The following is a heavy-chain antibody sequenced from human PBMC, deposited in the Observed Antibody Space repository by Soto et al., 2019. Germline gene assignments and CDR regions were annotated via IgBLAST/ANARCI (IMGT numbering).Heavy chain of an antibody. CDR1: GYTFTSYR. CDR2: IYPGDSDT. V-gene: IGHV5-51*01. CDR3: ARRGDRIPVAGANPPRDYYCYYGMDG. Sequence: XEYVNVNGNPSGYTFTSYRIGWVPPVPGKGLESTGIIYPGDSDTRYSPSFQGQVTISADKSISTAYLQWSGLKASDTAMYYCARRGDRIPVAGANPPRDYYCYYGMDGWEQGTRVTLSS. D-gene: IGHD6-19*01. J-gene: IGHJ6*01.